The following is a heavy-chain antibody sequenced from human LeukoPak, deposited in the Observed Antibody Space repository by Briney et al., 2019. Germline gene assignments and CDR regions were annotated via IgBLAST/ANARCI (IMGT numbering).Heavy chain of an antibody. Sequence: SETLSLTCTVSGGSISSSSYYWGWIRQPPGKGLEWIGEINHSGSTNYNPSLKSRVTISVDTSKNQFSLKLSSVTAADTAVYYCAREKKGYGSGSYAFDIWGQGTMVTVSS. V-gene: IGHV4-39*07. D-gene: IGHD3-10*01. CDR1: GGSISSSSYY. J-gene: IGHJ3*02. CDR2: INHSGST. CDR3: AREKKGYGSGSYAFDI.